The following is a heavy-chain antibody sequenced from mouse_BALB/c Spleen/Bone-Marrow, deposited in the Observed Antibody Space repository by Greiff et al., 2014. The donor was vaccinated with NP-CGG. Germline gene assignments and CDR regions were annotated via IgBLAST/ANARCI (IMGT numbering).Heavy chain of an antibody. CDR3: ARARSTVITTWYFDV. CDR2: FAPGSGNT. J-gene: IGHJ1*01. CDR1: GYTFTGYW. D-gene: IGHD2-4*01. Sequence: DLVKPGASVKLSCKASGYTFTGYWINWIKQRPGQGLEWIGRFAPGSGNTYYNEMFKGKATLTVDTSSSTAYIQLSSLSSEDSAVYFCARARSTVITTWYFDVWGAGTTVTVSS. V-gene: IGHV1S41*01.